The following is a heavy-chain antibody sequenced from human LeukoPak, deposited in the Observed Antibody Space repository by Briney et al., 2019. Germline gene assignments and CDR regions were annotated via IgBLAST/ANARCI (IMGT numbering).Heavy chain of an antibody. CDR3: AKDKSGSYLGWFDP. CDR1: GFTFSNYA. D-gene: IGHD1-26*01. Sequence: GGSLRLSCAASGFTFSNYAMHWVRQAPGKGLEWVAVISYDGSNKYYADSVKGRFTISRDNSKNTLFLQMNRLRAEDTAVYYCAKDKSGSYLGWFDPWGQGTLVTVSS. CDR2: ISYDGSNK. V-gene: IGHV3-30*18. J-gene: IGHJ5*02.